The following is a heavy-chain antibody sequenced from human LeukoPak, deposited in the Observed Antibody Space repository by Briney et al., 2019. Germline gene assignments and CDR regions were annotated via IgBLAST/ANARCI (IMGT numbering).Heavy chain of an antibody. V-gene: IGHV3-23*01. D-gene: IGHD4-17*01. CDR2: ISGSGGST. J-gene: IGHJ4*02. CDR1: GFTFSSYA. CDR3: ASTVTSYFDY. Sequence: GGSLRLSCAASGFTFSSYAMSWVRQAPGKGLEWVSAISGSGGSTYYADSVKGRFTISRDNSKNTMYLQMNSLRAEDTAVYYCASTVTSYFDYWGQGTLVTVSS.